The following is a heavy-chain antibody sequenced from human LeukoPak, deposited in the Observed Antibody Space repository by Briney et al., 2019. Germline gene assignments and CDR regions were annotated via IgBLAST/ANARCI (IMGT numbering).Heavy chain of an antibody. CDR1: GGSISSYY. CDR2: IYYSGTT. CDR3: ARAVYSSSWYDY. V-gene: IGHV4-59*01. Sequence: TSETLSLTCTVSGGSISSYYWSWIRQPPGKGLEWIGYIYYSGTTNYNPSLKSRVTISVDTSKNQFSLKLSSVTAADTAVYYCARAVYSSSWYDYWGQGTLVTVSS. D-gene: IGHD6-13*01. J-gene: IGHJ4*02.